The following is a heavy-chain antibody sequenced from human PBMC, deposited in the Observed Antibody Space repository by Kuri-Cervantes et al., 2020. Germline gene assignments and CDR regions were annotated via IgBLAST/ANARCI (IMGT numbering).Heavy chain of an antibody. D-gene: IGHD6-13*01. Sequence: SETLSLTCTFSGGSISSYYWSWIRQPPGKGLEWIGYIYYSGSTNYNPSIKSRVTISVDTSKNQFSLKLSSVTAADTAVYYCARVLKSSSRYYFDYWGQGTLVTVSS. CDR2: IYYSGST. V-gene: IGHV4-59*08. CDR1: GGSISSYY. CDR3: ARVLKSSSRYYFDY. J-gene: IGHJ4*02.